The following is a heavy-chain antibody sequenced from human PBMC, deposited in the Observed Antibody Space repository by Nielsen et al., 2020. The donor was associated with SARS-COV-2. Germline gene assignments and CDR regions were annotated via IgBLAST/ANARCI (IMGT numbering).Heavy chain of an antibody. CDR1: GFTFSSYR. CDR3: AREPRGSPGYGDPNYMDV. CDR2: ISSSSSYI. D-gene: IGHD5-18*01. V-gene: IGHV3-21*01. Sequence: GGSLRLSCAASGFTFSSYRMNWVRQAPGKGLEWVSSISSSSSYIYYADSVKGRFTISRDNAKNSLYLQMNSLRAEDTAVYYCAREPRGSPGYGDPNYMDVWGKGTTVTVSS. J-gene: IGHJ6*03.